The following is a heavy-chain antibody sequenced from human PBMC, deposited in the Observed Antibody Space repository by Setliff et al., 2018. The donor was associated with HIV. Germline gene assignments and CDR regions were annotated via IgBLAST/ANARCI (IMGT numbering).Heavy chain of an antibody. J-gene: IGHJ4*02. CDR1: GGSTSSYY. D-gene: IGHD3-16*02. CDR2: IYYSGST. V-gene: IGHV4-59*01. Sequence: PSETLSLTCTVSGGSTSSYYWSWIRQPPGKGLEWIGYIYYSGSTNYNPSLKSRVTISVDTSKNQFSLKLSSVTAADTAVYYCARIRPDLVFDYWGQGTLVTVSS. CDR3: ARIRPDLVFDY.